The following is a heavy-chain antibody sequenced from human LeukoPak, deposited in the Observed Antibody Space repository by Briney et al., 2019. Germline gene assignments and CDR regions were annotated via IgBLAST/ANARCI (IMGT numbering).Heavy chain of an antibody. J-gene: IGHJ4*02. CDR2: ISYDGSNK. V-gene: IGHV3-30*04. Sequence: GRSLRLSCAASGFTFSSYAMHWVRQAPGKGLEWVAVISYDGSNKYYADSVKGRFTISRDNSKNTLYLQMNSRRAEDTAVYYCATGVLGLPTPYFDYWGQGTLVTVSS. CDR1: GFTFSSYA. CDR3: ATGVLGLPTPYFDY. D-gene: IGHD2/OR15-2a*01.